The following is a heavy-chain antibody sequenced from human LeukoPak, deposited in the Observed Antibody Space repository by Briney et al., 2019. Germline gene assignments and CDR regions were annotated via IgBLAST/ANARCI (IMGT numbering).Heavy chain of an antibody. D-gene: IGHD3-22*01. CDR2: VSWNGSRT. CDR3: ARGKAMIVVGNFDY. CDR1: GFSFSNRD. V-gene: IGHV3-35*01. J-gene: IGHJ4*02. Sequence: GGSLRLSCAASGFSFSNRDMNWVHQAPGKGLEWVSGVSWNGSRTHYADSVKGRFIISRDNSRNTLYLQMNSLRAEDTALYYCARGKAMIVVGNFDYWGQGTLVTVSS.